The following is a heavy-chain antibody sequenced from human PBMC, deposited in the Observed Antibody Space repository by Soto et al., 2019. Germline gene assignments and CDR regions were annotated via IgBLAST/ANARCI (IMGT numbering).Heavy chain of an antibody. Sequence: QVQLQQWGAGLLKPSETLSLTCAVSGESFSGYYWSWIRQSPGKGLEWIGQIFHGGGNNYSPSLNSRVNISVDTSKTLFSLDLSSVAAAVSAVYCCARRPYESNTFSSFFDDWGQGTMVTVSS. V-gene: IGHV4-34*12. CDR2: IFHGGGN. CDR3: ARRPYESNTFSSFFDD. D-gene: IGHD3-22*01. J-gene: IGHJ4*02. CDR1: GESFSGYY.